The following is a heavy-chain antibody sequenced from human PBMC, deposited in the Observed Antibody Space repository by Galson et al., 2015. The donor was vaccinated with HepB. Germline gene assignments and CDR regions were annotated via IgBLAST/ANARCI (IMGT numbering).Heavy chain of an antibody. Sequence: SVKVSCKASGFTFATYGITWLRQVPGQGPEWMGWISGFNSYTKYAQNLQGRVSMTTDTSTSTAYMELRSLRSDDTAVYYCARDHGYSYGPYMDVWGQGTTVTVSS. J-gene: IGHJ6*03. CDR1: GFTFATYG. CDR3: ARDHGYSYGPYMDV. CDR2: ISGFNSYT. V-gene: IGHV1-18*04. D-gene: IGHD5-18*01.